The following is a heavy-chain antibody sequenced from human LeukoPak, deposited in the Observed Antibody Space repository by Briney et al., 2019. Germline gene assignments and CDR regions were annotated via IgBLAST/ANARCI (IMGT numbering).Heavy chain of an antibody. CDR1: GGSISSGSYY. V-gene: IGHV4-61*02. J-gene: IGHJ4*02. Sequence: PSETLSLTCTVSGGSISSGSYYWSWIRQPAGKGLEWIGRIYISGSTNYNPSLKSRVTISVDTSKNQFSLKLSSVTAADTAVYYCARDRDYYYGSGIDYWGQGTLVTVSS. CDR3: ARDRDYYYGSGIDY. D-gene: IGHD3-10*01. CDR2: IYISGST.